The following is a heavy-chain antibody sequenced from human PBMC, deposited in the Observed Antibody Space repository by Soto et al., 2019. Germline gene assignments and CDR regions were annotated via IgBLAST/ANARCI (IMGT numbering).Heavy chain of an antibody. D-gene: IGHD6-6*01. J-gene: IGHJ4*02. CDR2: IYYSGST. CDR3: ARGALEYSSSSVDY. CDR1: GGSVSSGSYY. V-gene: IGHV4-61*01. Sequence: SETLSLTCTVSGGSVSSGSYYWSWIRQPPGKGLEWIGYIYYSGSTNYNPSLKSRVTISVDTSKNQFSLKLSSVTAADTAVYYCARGALEYSSSSVDYWGQGTLVTVSS.